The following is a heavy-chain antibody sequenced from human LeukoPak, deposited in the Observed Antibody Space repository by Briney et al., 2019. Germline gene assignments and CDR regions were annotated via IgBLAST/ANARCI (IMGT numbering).Heavy chain of an antibody. CDR3: ARDGYYNVDY. J-gene: IGHJ4*02. CDR2: ITSSSDTI. CDR1: GFTFSAHG. D-gene: IGHD3-9*01. Sequence: GGSLRLSCAASGFTFSAHGMHWVCQAPGKGLEWVSYITSSSDTIYYADSVKGRFTFSRDNAKNALFLQMNSLRVEDTAVYFCARDGYYNVDYLGQGTLSPSPQ. V-gene: IGHV3-48*04.